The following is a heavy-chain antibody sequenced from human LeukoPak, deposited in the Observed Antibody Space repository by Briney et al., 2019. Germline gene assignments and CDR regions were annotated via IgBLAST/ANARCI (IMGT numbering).Heavy chain of an antibody. CDR1: GGSISSYY. J-gene: IGHJ6*02. CDR2: IYYSGST. V-gene: IGHV4-59*01. Sequence: SETLSLTCTVSGGSISSYYWSWIRQPPGKGLEWIGYIYYSGSTNYNPSLKSRVTISVDTSKNQFSLKLSSVTAAVTAVYYCARASGWYAPTVYYYGMDVWGQGTTVTVSS. CDR3: ARASGWYAPTVYYYGMDV. D-gene: IGHD6-19*01.